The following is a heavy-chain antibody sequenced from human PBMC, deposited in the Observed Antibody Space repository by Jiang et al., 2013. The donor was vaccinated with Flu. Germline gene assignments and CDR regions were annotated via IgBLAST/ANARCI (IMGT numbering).Heavy chain of an antibody. CDR2: IIPIFGTA. CDR1: GGTFSSYA. V-gene: IGHV1-69*06. CDR3: ARETVVPRWYFDY. J-gene: IGHJ4*02. D-gene: IGHD4-23*01. Sequence: KASGGTFSSYAISWVRQAPGQGLEWMGGIIPIFGTANYAQKFQGRVTITADKSTSTAYMELSSLRSEDTAVYYCARETVVPRWYFDYWGQGTLVTVSS.